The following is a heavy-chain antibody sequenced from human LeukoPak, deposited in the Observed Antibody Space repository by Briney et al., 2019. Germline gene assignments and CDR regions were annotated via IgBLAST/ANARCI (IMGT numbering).Heavy chain of an antibody. CDR3: ARVLSYSGYPRCFDY. Sequence: SVKVSCKASGGTFSSYAISWVRQAPGQGLEWMGRIIPILGIANYAQKFQGRVTITADKSTSTAYMELSSLRSEDTAVYYCARVLSYSGYPRCFDYWGRGTLVTVSS. D-gene: IGHD5-12*01. CDR2: IIPILGIA. V-gene: IGHV1-69*04. CDR1: GGTFSSYA. J-gene: IGHJ4*02.